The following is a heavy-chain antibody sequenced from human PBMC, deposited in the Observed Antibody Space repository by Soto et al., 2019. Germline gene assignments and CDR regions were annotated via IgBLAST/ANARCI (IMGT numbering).Heavy chain of an antibody. Sequence: SETLSLTCTVSGGSISSGGYYWSWIRQHPGKGLEWIGYIYYSGSTYYNPSLKSRVTISVDTSKNQFSLKLTSVNSDYYYYAMDVWGQGTTVTVSS. J-gene: IGHJ6*02. CDR2: IYYSGST. CDR1: GGSISSGGYY. V-gene: IGHV4-31*05. CDR3: DV.